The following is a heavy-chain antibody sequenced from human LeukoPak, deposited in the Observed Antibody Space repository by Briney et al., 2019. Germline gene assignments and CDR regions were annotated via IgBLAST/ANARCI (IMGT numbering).Heavy chain of an antibody. CDR2: ISWNSNSI. V-gene: IGHV3-9*01. CDR1: GFTFDVYA. CDR3: AKAPSFQLISPYFDY. Sequence: SLTLSCTASGFTFDVYAMHWVRQAPGKGLEGVSGISWNSNSIDYAVCVRGRFNISRDNAKNSLYLQMNSLRAEDTALYYCAKAPSFQLISPYFDYWGQGTLVTVSS. J-gene: IGHJ4*02. D-gene: IGHD1-1*01.